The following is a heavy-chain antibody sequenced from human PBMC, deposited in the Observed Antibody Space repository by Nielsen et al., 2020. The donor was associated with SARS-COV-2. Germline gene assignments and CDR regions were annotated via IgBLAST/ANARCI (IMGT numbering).Heavy chain of an antibody. Sequence: SETLSLTCAVYGGSFSSYYWGWIRQPPGKGLEWIGSIYYSGSTYYNPSLKSRVTISVDTSKNQFSLKLSSVTAADTAVYYCARHGTRGYYDFWSGYYQPFDYWGQGTLVTVSS. CDR2: IYYSGST. D-gene: IGHD3-3*01. V-gene: IGHV4-39*01. CDR3: ARHGTRGYYDFWSGYYQPFDY. J-gene: IGHJ4*02. CDR1: GGSFSSYY.